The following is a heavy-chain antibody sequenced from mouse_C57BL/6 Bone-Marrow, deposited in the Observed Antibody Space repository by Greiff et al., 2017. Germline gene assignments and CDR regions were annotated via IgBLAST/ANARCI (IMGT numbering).Heavy chain of an antibody. J-gene: IGHJ2*01. CDR2: ISDGGSYT. CDR1: GFTFSSYA. V-gene: IGHV5-4*01. CDR3: ARDREGDGVDY. D-gene: IGHD2-13*01. Sequence: EVMLVESGGGLVKPGGSLKLSCAASGFTFSSYAMSWVRQTPEKRLEWVATISDGGSYTYYPDNVKGRFTISRDNAKNNLYLQMSHLKSEDTAMYYCARDREGDGVDYWGQGTTLTVSS.